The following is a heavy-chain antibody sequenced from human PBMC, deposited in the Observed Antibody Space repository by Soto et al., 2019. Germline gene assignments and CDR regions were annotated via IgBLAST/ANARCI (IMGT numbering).Heavy chain of an antibody. CDR3: ARVGGLRPRHYYMDV. Sequence: PGGSLRLSCAASGFTFSSYSMNWVRQAPGKGLEWVSYISSSSSTIYYADSVKGRFTISRDNAKNSLYLQMNSLRAEDTFVYYCARVGGLRPRHYYMDVWGKGTTVTVSS. CDR2: ISSSSSTI. V-gene: IGHV3-48*01. CDR1: GFTFSSYS. J-gene: IGHJ6*03. D-gene: IGHD5-12*01.